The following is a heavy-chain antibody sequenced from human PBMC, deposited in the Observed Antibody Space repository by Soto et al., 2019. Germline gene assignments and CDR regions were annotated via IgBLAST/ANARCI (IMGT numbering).Heavy chain of an antibody. CDR2: ISDRGDTT. D-gene: IGHD1-1*01. CDR3: AKDKPGTTSFDY. J-gene: IGHJ4*02. CDR1: GFTISSNA. V-gene: IGHV3-23*01. Sequence: LRLSCAASGFTISSNAMYWVRQAPGKGLEWVSAISDRGDTTHYADSVKGRFTISRDTSKNTLYLQLNTLRADDTAVYYCAKDKPGTTSFDYWGQGTLVTVSS.